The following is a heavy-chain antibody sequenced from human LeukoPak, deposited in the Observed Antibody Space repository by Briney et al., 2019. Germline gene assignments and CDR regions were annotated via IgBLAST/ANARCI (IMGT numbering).Heavy chain of an antibody. J-gene: IGHJ6*03. V-gene: IGHV4-4*09. CDR1: GGSISSYY. CDR3: ARGLWKRNPYYYYYMDV. Sequence: PSETLSLTCTVSGGSISSYYWSWIRQPPGKGLEWIGYIYTSGSTNYNPSLKSRVTISVDTSKNQFSLKLSSVTAADTAVYYCARGLWKRNPYYYYYMDVWGKGTTVTVSS. CDR2: IYTSGST. D-gene: IGHD3-10*01.